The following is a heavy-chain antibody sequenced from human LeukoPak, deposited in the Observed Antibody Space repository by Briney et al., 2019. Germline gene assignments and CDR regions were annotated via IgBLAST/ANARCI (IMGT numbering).Heavy chain of an antibody. V-gene: IGHV1-69*13. CDR1: VGTFSRYA. J-gene: IGHJ4*02. CDR2: IIPIFGTA. CDR3: ARAYSGYDFFDY. D-gene: IGHD5-12*01. Sequence: SVKVSCKASVGTFSRYAISWVRQAPGQGLEWMGGIIPIFGTANYAQKFQGGVTITADESTSTAYMEVSSLRSEDTAVYYCARAYSGYDFFDYWGQGILVTVSS.